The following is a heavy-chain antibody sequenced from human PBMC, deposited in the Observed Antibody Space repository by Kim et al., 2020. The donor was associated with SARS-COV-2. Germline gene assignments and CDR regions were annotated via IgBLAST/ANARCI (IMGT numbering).Heavy chain of an antibody. V-gene: IGHV1-46*01. J-gene: IGHJ5*02. CDR3: ARGGIVVVPAGSGFDP. Sequence: ASVKVSCKASGYTFTSYYMHWVRQAPGQGLEWMGIINPSGGSTSYAQKFQGRVTMTRDTSTSTVYMELSSLRSEDTAVYYCARGGIVVVPAGSGFDPWGQGTLVTVSS. CDR2: INPSGGST. CDR1: GYTFTSYY. D-gene: IGHD2-2*01.